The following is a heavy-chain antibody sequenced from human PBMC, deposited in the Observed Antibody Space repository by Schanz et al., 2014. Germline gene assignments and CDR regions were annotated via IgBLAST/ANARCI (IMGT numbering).Heavy chain of an antibody. CDR3: ARIGGSVFDY. D-gene: IGHD3-10*01. J-gene: IGHJ4*02. CDR2: VPFDGSQK. V-gene: IGHV3-30*04. Sequence: VQLLESGGGLVQPGGSLRLSCATSGFSFSSYAINWVRQAPGKGLEWVAFVPFDGSQKFYADSVKGRFTISRDNSKNSLYLQMNSLRAEDTAVYYCARIGGSVFDYWAQGTLVTVSS. CDR1: GFSFSSYA.